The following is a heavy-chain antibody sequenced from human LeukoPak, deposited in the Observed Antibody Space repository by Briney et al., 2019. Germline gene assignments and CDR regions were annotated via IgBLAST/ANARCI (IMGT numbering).Heavy chain of an antibody. CDR3: ARTYAYDATGDRGH. CDR1: GFSFSSYW. Sequence: GGSLRLSCAASGFSFSSYWMSWVRQAPGKGLEWVAFIRYDGSNKYYADSVKGRFTISRDNAKNSLYLQLNSLRDEETAVYYCARTYAYDATGDRGHWGQGTLVTVSS. J-gene: IGHJ4*02. CDR2: IRYDGSNK. D-gene: IGHD3-16*01. V-gene: IGHV3-33*08.